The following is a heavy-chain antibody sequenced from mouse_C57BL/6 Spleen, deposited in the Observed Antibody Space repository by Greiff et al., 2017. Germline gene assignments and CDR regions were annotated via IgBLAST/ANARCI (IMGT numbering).Heavy chain of an antibody. V-gene: IGHV1-26*01. J-gene: IGHJ3*01. D-gene: IGHD4-1*02. CDR2: INPNNGGT. CDR1: GYTFTDYY. CDR3: AREPTTGTGAY. Sequence: EVQLQQSGPELVKPGASVKISCKASGYTFTDYYMNWVKQSHGKSLEWIGDINPNNGGTSYNQKFKGKATLTVDKSSSTAYMELRSLTSEDSAVYYGAREPTTGTGAYWGQGTLVTVSA.